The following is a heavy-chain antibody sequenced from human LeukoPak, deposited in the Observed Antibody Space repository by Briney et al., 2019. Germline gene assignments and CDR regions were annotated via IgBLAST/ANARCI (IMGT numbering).Heavy chain of an antibody. D-gene: IGHD3-3*01. V-gene: IGHV4-61*02. CDR3: AGGGYYPVD. CDR1: GGSISSGGYY. Sequence: SQTLSLTCTVSGGSISSGGYYWSWIRQPAGKGLEWIGRTYSSGTMNYNPSLNSRVTMSVDRSKNQLSLKLTSVTAADTALYFCAGGGYYPVDWGPGTLVTVSA. J-gene: IGHJ4*02. CDR2: TYSSGTM.